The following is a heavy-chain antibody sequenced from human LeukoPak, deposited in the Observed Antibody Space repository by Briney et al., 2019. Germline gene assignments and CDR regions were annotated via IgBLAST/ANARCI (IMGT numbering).Heavy chain of an antibody. CDR1: GGSLSGYY. Sequence: SETLSLTCAVYGGSLSGYYGSWIRQPPGKGLEWIGEINHSGSTNYNPSLKSRVTISVDTSKNQFSLKLSSVTAADTAVYYCARGPLRLWFGELLYAFDIWGQGTMVTVSS. CDR3: ARGPLRLWFGELLYAFDI. V-gene: IGHV4-34*01. CDR2: INHSGST. D-gene: IGHD3-10*01. J-gene: IGHJ3*02.